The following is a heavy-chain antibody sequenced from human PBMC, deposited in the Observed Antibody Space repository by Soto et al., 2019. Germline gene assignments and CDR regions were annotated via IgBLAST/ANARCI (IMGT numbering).Heavy chain of an antibody. Sequence: PVGSLRLSCASSVFTFSDYYMSCIRQSPGKGLEWISYIDSSGDTIYNADSVKGRFSVSRDNAKNSLFLQMNSLRAEDTAMYYCVRAFATDGHKPFEHWGQGTLEMVSS. CDR3: VRAFATDGHKPFEH. D-gene: IGHD3-3*01. V-gene: IGHV3-11*01. CDR2: IDSSGDTI. J-gene: IGHJ4*02. CDR1: VFTFSDYY.